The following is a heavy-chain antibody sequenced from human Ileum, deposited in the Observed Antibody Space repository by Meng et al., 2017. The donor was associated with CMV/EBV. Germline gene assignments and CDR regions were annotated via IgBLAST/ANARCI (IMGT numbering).Heavy chain of an antibody. CDR2: INEDGSEK. V-gene: IGHV3-7*01. CDR1: GFTFNTYS. CDR3: ATRRFAPAN. Sequence: GESLKISCGFSGFTFNTYSMTWVRQAPGKGLEGVANINEDGSEKHYVDSVKGRFTISRDNTKSSLYLQMNNLRVDDTAVYYCATRRFAPANWGQGTLVTVSS. J-gene: IGHJ4*02.